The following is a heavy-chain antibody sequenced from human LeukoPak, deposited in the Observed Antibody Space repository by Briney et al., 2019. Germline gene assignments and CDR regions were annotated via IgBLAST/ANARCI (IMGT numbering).Heavy chain of an antibody. CDR3: ARGRDGGNSTPFDY. D-gene: IGHD4-23*01. J-gene: IGHJ4*02. V-gene: IGHV4-59*01. Sequence: ASETLSLTCTVSGGSISSYYWSWIRQPPGKRLEGIGYIYYRGSTNYNPSLKSRVTMAVDTSKKQFSLKLSSVTAADTAVYYCARGRDGGNSTPFDYWGQGTLVTVPS. CDR1: GGSISSYY. CDR2: IYYRGST.